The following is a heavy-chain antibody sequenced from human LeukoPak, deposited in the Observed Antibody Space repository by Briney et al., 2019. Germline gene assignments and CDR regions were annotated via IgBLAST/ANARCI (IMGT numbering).Heavy chain of an antibody. J-gene: IGHJ4*02. Sequence: GGSLRLSCAASGFSFSNYWMHWVRQPPGKGLEWVANIKQDGSEKYYVDSVKGRFTISRDNTKNSLYLQMNSLRAEDTGVYYCDGGTGWVSNLGGGQGTLVIVSS. V-gene: IGHV3-7*03. CDR3: DGGTGWVSNLG. CDR2: IKQDGSEK. D-gene: IGHD6-19*01. CDR1: GFSFSNYW.